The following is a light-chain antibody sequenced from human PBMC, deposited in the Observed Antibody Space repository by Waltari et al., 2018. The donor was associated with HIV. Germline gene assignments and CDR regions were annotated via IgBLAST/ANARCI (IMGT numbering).Light chain of an antibody. CDR2: LGS. CDR1: QSLLHSNGYNY. V-gene: IGKV2-28*01. CDR3: MQALQTPLT. J-gene: IGKJ4*01. Sequence: DIVMTQSPLSLPVTPGEPASTSCRSSQSLLHSNGYNYLDWYLQKPGQSPQLLIYLGSNRASGVPDRFSGSGSGTDFTLKISRVEAEDVGVYYCMQALQTPLTFGGGTKVEIK.